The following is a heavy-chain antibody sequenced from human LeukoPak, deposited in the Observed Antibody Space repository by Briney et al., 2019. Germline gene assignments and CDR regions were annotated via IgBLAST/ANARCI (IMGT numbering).Heavy chain of an antibody. CDR3: AGPSRGGINWYFDL. V-gene: IGHV1-69*13. Sequence: SVKVSCKASGGTFSSYAISWVRQAPGQGLEWMGGIIPIFGTANYAQKFQGRVAITADESTSTAYMELSSLRSEDTAVYYCAGPSRGGINWYFDLWGRGTLVTVSS. CDR1: GGTFSSYA. D-gene: IGHD3-16*01. CDR2: IIPIFGTA. J-gene: IGHJ2*01.